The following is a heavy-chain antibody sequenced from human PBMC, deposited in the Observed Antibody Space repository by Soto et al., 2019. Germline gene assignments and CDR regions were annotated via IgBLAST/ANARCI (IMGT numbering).Heavy chain of an antibody. D-gene: IGHD3-3*01. CDR1: GFTFSSYA. V-gene: IGHV3-23*01. Sequence: GGSLRLSGAASGFTFSSYAISWVRQAPWKGLEWVSAISGSGVSTYYADSVKGRFTISRDNSKNTLYLQMNSLRAEDTAVYYCAKADFGSPRLFFDYFGQRTPVTVCS. J-gene: IGHJ4*02. CDR2: ISGSGVST. CDR3: AKADFGSPRLFFDY.